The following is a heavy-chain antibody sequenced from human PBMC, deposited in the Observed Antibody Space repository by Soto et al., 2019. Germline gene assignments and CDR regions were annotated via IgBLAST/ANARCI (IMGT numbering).Heavy chain of an antibody. CDR1: GYTLTELS. CDR3: ATAVTMVRGVQRAFDI. CDR2: FDPEDGET. J-gene: IGHJ3*02. Sequence: ASVKVSCKVSGYTLTELSMHWVRQAPGKGLEWMGGFDPEDGETIYAQKFQGRVTMTEDTSTDTAYMELSSLRSEDTAVYYCATAVTMVRGVQRAFDIWGQGTMLTISS. V-gene: IGHV1-24*01. D-gene: IGHD3-10*01.